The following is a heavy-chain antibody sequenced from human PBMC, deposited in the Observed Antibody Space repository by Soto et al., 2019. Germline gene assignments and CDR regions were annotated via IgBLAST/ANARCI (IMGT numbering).Heavy chain of an antibody. V-gene: IGHV3-74*01. CDR1: GFTFSNDW. J-gene: IGHJ6*02. Sequence: GGSLRLSCAASGFTFSNDWMNWVRQGPGKGLEWVSRIISGGTRVTYADSVKGRFTIARDNAKNTLYLEMHSLTAEDTAVYYCARERTSKGGMDVWGQGTTVTAP. CDR3: ARERTSKGGMDV. CDR2: IISGGTRV.